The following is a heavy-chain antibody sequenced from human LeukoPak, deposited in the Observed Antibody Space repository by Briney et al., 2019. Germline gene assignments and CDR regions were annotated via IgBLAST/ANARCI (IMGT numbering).Heavy chain of an antibody. J-gene: IGHJ4*02. CDR2: IASSDSTR. D-gene: IGHD6-19*01. V-gene: IGHV3-48*03. CDR1: GFTFSSYE. CDR3: AREIVSAVAGNFDY. Sequence: GSLRLSCAASGFTFSSYEMNWVRQAPGKGLEWVSYIASSDSTRTYADSVKGRFTISRDNAKNSLYLEMNSLRAEDTAVYYCAREIVSAVAGNFDYWGQGTPVTVSS.